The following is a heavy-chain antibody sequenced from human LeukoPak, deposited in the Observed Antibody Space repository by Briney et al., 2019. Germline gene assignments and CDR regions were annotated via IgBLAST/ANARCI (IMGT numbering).Heavy chain of an antibody. CDR2: ISSSGSTI. CDR1: GFTFSDDY. V-gene: IGHV3-11*01. CDR3: ASPSLGYGSGSYIDAFDI. Sequence: GGSLRLSCAASGFTFSDDYMSWIRQAPGKGLEWVSYISSSGSTIYCADSVKGRFTISRDNAKNSLYLQMNSLRAEDTAVYYCASPSLGYGSGSYIDAFDIWGQGTMVTVSS. D-gene: IGHD3-10*01. J-gene: IGHJ3*02.